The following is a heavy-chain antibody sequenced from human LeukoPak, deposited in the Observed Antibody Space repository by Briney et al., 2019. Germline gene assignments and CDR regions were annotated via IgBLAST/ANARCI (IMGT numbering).Heavy chain of an antibody. CDR3: ARDSGSYYAFDY. Sequence: GGSLRLSCAASGFTFSNYDMHWVRQITGKGLEWVSVIGTAGDTYYPVSVKGRVTISRDNAKNSLYLQMNSLRAEDTAVYYCARDSGSYYAFDYWGQGTLVTVSS. V-gene: IGHV3-13*04. CDR1: GFTFSNYD. D-gene: IGHD3-10*01. CDR2: IGTAGDT. J-gene: IGHJ4*02.